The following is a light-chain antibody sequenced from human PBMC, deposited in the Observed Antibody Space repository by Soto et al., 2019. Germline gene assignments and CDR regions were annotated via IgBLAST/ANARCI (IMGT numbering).Light chain of an antibody. J-gene: IGKJ1*01. Sequence: DIQMTQSPSTLSASVGDRVTITCRASQSISRSLAWYQHQPGKAPKLLIYDASSLESGVPSRFSGSGSGTEFTLTISSLQPDDFATYYCQHYNSYSEAFGQGTKVDIK. CDR1: QSISRS. CDR2: DAS. V-gene: IGKV1-5*01. CDR3: QHYNSYSEA.